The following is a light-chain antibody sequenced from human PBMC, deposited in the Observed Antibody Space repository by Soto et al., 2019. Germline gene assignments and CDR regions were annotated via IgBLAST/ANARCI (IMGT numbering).Light chain of an antibody. CDR3: QHYNSYSEA. V-gene: IGKV1-5*03. CDR2: KAS. Sequence: DIQMTQSPSSLSASVGDRVTITCHASQDISNYLNWYQQKPGKAPKLLIYKASTLKSGVPSRFSGSGSGTEFTLTISSLQPDDFATYYCQHYNSYSEAFGQGTKVDIK. J-gene: IGKJ1*01. CDR1: QDISNY.